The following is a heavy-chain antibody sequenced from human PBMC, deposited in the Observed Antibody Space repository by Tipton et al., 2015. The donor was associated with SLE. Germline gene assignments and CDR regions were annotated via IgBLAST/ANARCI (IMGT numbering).Heavy chain of an antibody. D-gene: IGHD3-16*02. Sequence: TLSLTCTVSGGSIRSHYWSWIRPPPGKGLEWIGYIYYSGSTNHNPSPKSRVTISVDTSKNQFSLKLSSVTAADTAVYYCARGKGYDYIWGSYRPPGAFDIWGQGTMVTVSS. J-gene: IGHJ3*02. CDR1: GGSIRSHY. CDR2: IYYSGST. CDR3: ARGKGYDYIWGSYRPPGAFDI. V-gene: IGHV4-59*11.